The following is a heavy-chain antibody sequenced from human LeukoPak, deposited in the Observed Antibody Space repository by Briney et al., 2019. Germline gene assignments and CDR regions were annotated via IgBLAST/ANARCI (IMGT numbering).Heavy chain of an antibody. CDR1: GVTSSSYD. D-gene: IGHD3-9*01. CDR3: AKVGQNYDILTYYFDY. V-gene: IGHV3-23*01. J-gene: IGHJ4*02. CDR2: ISGSGGST. Sequence: GGSLRLSCAVSGVTSSSYDMSWVRQAPGKGLEWVSGISGSGGSTYYADSVKGRFTISRDTSKNALYLQMNSLRVEDTAVYYCAKVGQNYDILTYYFDYWGQGTLVSVSS.